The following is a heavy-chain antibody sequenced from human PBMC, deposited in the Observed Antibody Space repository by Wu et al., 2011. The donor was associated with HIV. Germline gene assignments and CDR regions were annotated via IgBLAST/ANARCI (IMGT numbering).Heavy chain of an antibody. CDR2: IIPIFGTA. CDR3: ARGVQTGLIAIPYYFDY. V-gene: IGHV1-69*14. J-gene: IGHJ4*02. D-gene: IGHD2-21*01. CDR1: GGTFSSYA. Sequence: QVQLVQSGAEVKKPGSSVKVSCKASGGTFSSYAISWVRQAPGQGLEWMGGIIPIFGTANYAQKFQGRVTITADKSTSTAYMELSSLRSEDTAVYYCARGVQTGLIAIPYYFDYWAREPWVHRLL.